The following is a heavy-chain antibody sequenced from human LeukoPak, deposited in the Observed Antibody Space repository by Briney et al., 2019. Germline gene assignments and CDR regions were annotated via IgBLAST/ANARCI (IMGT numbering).Heavy chain of an antibody. CDR2: IYSGGFT. J-gene: IGHJ4*02. Sequence: PGGSLRLSCAASGFTISNNYIRWLRQAPGKGLEWVSHIYSGGFTQFAGSVRGRFTISRDNAKNSLYLQMNSLRAEDTAVYYCARDKIVGATYFDYWGQGTLVTVSS. CDR1: GFTISNNY. V-gene: IGHV3-66*01. CDR3: ARDKIVGATYFDY. D-gene: IGHD1-26*01.